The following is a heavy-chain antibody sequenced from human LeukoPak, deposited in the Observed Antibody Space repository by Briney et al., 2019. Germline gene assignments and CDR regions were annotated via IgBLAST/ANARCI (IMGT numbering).Heavy chain of an antibody. CDR3: ARGWPDYDGTPRDAFDI. V-gene: IGHV3-7*01. J-gene: IGHJ3*02. CDR1: GFTFSSYW. D-gene: IGHD3-22*01. Sequence: PGGSLRLSCAASGFTFSSYWMSWVRQAPGKGLEWVANIKQDGSEKYYVDSVKGRFTISRDNAKNSLYLQMNSLRAEDTAVYYCARGWPDYDGTPRDAFDIWGQGTIVTVSS. CDR2: IKQDGSEK.